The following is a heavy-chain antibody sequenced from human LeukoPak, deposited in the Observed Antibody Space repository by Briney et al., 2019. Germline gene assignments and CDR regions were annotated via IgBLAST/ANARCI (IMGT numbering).Heavy chain of an antibody. CDR3: ATDESNSFFF. CDR2: ITYDGSNK. Sequence: QTGGSLTLSCAASGFTFSSNAMHWVRQAPGKGLEWVAVITYDGSNKYYADSVKGRFTISRDNSKNTLYLQMNSLRTEDTAVYYCATDESNSFFFWGQGTLVTVSS. CDR1: GFTFSSNA. J-gene: IGHJ4*02. V-gene: IGHV3-30-3*01. D-gene: IGHD2/OR15-2a*01.